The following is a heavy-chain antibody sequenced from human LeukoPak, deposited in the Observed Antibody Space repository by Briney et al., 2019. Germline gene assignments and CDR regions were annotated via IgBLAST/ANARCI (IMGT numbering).Heavy chain of an antibody. J-gene: IGHJ4*02. D-gene: IGHD3-10*01. Sequence: PSETLSLTCAVYGGSFSGYYWSWIRQPPGKGLEWIGEINHSGSTNYNSSLKSRVTIAVDTSKNQFSLKLSSVTAADTAVYYCAITQPPMVRGVTDDYWGQGTLVTVSS. V-gene: IGHV4-34*01. CDR1: GGSFSGYY. CDR2: INHSGST. CDR3: AITQPPMVRGVTDDY.